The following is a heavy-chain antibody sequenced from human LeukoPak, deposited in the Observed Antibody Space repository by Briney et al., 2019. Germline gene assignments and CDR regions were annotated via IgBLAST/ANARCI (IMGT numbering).Heavy chain of an antibody. CDR3: VRRNYVSGRIDP. CDR2: FYYNGVT. CDR1: GGSISSSDYL. V-gene: IGHV4-39*01. Sequence: PSETLSLTCTVSGGSISSSDYLWAWVRQPPGKGLEWIGDFYYNGVTSYNPSLKSRVTISVDTSKNQFSLNLTSVTAADTALYYCVRRNYVSGRIDPWGQGTLVTVSS. D-gene: IGHD3-16*01. J-gene: IGHJ5*02.